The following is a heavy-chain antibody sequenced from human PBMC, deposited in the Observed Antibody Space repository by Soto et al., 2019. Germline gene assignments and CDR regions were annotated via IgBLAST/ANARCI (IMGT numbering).Heavy chain of an antibody. CDR3: AKDNPTIAY. Sequence: QVKLVESGGGVVQPGRSLRLSCAASGFTFSSSGMHWVRQAPGKGPEWVAIISYDGSNKYYADSVEGRFTISRDNSKNTLFLQMNSLRPEDTAVYFCAKDNPTIAYWGQGTLVTVSS. D-gene: IGHD1-1*01. CDR2: ISYDGSNK. V-gene: IGHV3-30*18. J-gene: IGHJ4*02. CDR1: GFTFSSSG.